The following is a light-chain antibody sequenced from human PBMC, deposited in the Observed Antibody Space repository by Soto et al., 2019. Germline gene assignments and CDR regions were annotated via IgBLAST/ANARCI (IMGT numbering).Light chain of an antibody. CDR1: QSISSY. CDR3: QQSYSTPYT. J-gene: IGKJ2*01. V-gene: IGKV1-39*01. CDR2: AAS. Sequence: DIQMTQSPSSLSASVGDRVTITCRASQSISSYLNWYQQKPGKAPKLLIYAASSLQSGVPSRFSGSGSGTDLTLTISSLQPEDFATYYCQQSYSTPYTFGQGTKLELK.